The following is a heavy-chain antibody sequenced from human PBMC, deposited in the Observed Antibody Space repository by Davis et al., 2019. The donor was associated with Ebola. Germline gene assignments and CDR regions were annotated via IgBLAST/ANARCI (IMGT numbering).Heavy chain of an antibody. CDR2: INQFGNER. CDR1: GFAFTGYW. D-gene: IGHD3-10*01. CDR3: ARDGGDSGIRFDS. V-gene: IGHV3-7*01. J-gene: IGHJ4*02. Sequence: GESLKISCAASGFAFTGYWMGWVRQAPGTGLEWVASINQFGNERYYVDSVKGRFTIYRDSAKNSLFLQMNNLRVEDTAIYYCARDGGDSGIRFDSWGRGTLVTVSS.